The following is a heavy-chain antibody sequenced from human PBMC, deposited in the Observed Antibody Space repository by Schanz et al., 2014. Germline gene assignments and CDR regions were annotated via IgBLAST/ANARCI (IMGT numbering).Heavy chain of an antibody. CDR1: GYTFTGYY. D-gene: IGHD1-26*01. CDR2: INPNSGGT. J-gene: IGHJ4*02. Sequence: QVQLVQSGAEVKKAGASVRVSCKASGYTFTGYYMNWVRQAPGQGLEWMGWINPNSGGTDYAQKFQGRVTMTTDTSTSTVYMELRSLTSDDSAVYYCARDRDQWDGNYLDYWGQGTLVTVSS. V-gene: IGHV1-2*02. CDR3: ARDRDQWDGNYLDY.